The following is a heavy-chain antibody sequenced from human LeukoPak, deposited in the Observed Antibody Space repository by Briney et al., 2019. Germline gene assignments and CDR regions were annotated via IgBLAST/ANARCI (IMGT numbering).Heavy chain of an antibody. D-gene: IGHD5-12*01. Sequence: GGSLRLSCAASGFTFSNYWMTWVRQAPGKGLEWVAHIYQDGSKGYYMDTVKARFTISRDNAKNSLSLQMNSLRAEDTAVYYCVRDGGVSGYDLLDYWGQGTLVTVSS. V-gene: IGHV3-7*01. CDR3: VRDGGVSGYDLLDY. CDR2: IYQDGSKG. J-gene: IGHJ4*02. CDR1: GFTFSNYW.